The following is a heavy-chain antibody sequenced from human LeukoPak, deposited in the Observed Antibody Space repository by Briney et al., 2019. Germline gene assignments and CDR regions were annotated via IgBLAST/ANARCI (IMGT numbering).Heavy chain of an antibody. CDR2: IIPIFGTA. CDR3: ARIWLKKGGYCSGGYCYFDY. CDR1: GGTFSSYA. J-gene: IGHJ4*02. V-gene: IGHV1-69*13. D-gene: IGHD2-15*01. Sequence: ASVKVSCKASGGTFSSYAISWVRQAPGQGLEWMGGIIPIFGTANYAQKFQGRVTITADESTSTAYMELSRLRSDDTAVYYCARIWLKKGGYCSGGYCYFDYWGQGTLVTVSS.